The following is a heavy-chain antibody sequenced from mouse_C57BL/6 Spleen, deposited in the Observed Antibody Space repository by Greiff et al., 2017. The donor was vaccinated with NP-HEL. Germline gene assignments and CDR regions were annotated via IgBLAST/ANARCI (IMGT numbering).Heavy chain of an antibody. CDR2: INPYNGGT. Sequence: EVQLQQSGPVLVKPGASVKMSCKASGYTFTDYYMNWVKQSHGKSLEWIGVINPYNGGTSYNQKFKGKATLTVDKSSSTAYMELNSLTSEDSAVYYCAREVYYDYPWFAYWGQGTLVTVSA. J-gene: IGHJ3*01. D-gene: IGHD2-4*01. CDR1: GYTFTDYY. V-gene: IGHV1-19*01. CDR3: AREVYYDYPWFAY.